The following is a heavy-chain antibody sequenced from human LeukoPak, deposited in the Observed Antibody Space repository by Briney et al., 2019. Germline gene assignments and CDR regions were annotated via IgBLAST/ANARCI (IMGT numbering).Heavy chain of an antibody. CDR1: GGTFSSYA. Sequence: ASVKVSCKASGGTFSSYAISWVRQAPGQGLEWMGGIIPIFGTANYAQKFQGRVTITADKSTSTAYMELSSLRSEDTAVYYCARGATVTGFDPWGQGTLVTVSS. CDR3: ARGATVTGFDP. CDR2: IIPIFGTA. D-gene: IGHD4-17*01. J-gene: IGHJ5*02. V-gene: IGHV1-69*06.